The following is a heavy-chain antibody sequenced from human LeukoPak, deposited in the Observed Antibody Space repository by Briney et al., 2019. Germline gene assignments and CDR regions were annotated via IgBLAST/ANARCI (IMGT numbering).Heavy chain of an antibody. CDR3: ASPLGYCSSTSCYDYYYMDV. V-gene: IGHV1-2*02. CDR1: AYTFTVYY. Sequence: ASVTVSFTSSAYTFTVYYMHWVRQAPGQGQGRMGWINPNSGGTNYAQKFQGRVTMTRDTSISTAYMELSRLRSDDTAVYYCASPLGYCSSTSCYDYYYMDVWGKGTTVTVSS. D-gene: IGHD2-2*01. J-gene: IGHJ6*03. CDR2: INPNSGGT.